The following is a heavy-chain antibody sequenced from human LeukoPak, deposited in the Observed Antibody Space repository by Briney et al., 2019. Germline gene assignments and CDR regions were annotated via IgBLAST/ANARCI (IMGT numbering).Heavy chain of an antibody. J-gene: IGHJ6*02. V-gene: IGHV3-15*01. CDR2: IKSKTDGGTT. CDR3: AKDWKYYYYGMDV. Sequence: PGGSLRLSCAASGFTFSNAWMSWVRQAPGKGLEWVGRIKSKTDGGTTDYAAPVKGRFTISRDDSKNTLYLQMNSLRAEDTAVYYCAKDWKYYYYGMDVWGQGTTVTVSS. D-gene: IGHD1-1*01. CDR1: GFTFSNAW.